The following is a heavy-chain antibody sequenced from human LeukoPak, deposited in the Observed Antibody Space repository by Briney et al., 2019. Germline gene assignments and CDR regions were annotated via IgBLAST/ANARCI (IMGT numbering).Heavy chain of an antibody. CDR2: ISSSSSYI. J-gene: IGHJ6*03. CDR1: GFTFSSYS. Sequence: PGGSLRLSCAASGFTFSSYSMNWVRQAPGKGLEWVSSISSSSSYIYYADSLKGRFTISRDNAKNSLYLQMNSLRAEDMAVHYCARDMDYPVEYYYYYMDVWGKGTTVTVSS. D-gene: IGHD3/OR15-3a*01. CDR3: ARDMDYPVEYYYYYMDV. V-gene: IGHV3-21*01.